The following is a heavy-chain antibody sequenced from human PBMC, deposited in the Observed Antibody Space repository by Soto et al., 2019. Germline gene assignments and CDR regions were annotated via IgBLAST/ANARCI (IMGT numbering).Heavy chain of an antibody. CDR3: ARGPSSLTRFDY. CDR2: ISYDGSNK. V-gene: IGHV3-30-3*01. D-gene: IGHD2-2*01. Sequence: QVQLVESGGGVVQPGRSLRLSCAASGFTFSSYAMHWVRQAPGKGLEWVAVISYDGSNKYYADSVKGRFTISRDNSKNTLYLHMNSLRPADTAVYYCARGPSSLTRFDYWGQGTLVTVSS. CDR1: GFTFSSYA. J-gene: IGHJ4*02.